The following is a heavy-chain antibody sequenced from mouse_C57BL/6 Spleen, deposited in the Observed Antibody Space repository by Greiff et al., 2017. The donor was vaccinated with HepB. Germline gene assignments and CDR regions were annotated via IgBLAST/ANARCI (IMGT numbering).Heavy chain of an antibody. Sequence: QVQLQQPGAELVMPGASVKLSCKASGYTFTSYWMHWVKQRPGQGLEWIGEIDPSDSYTNYNQKFKGKSTLTVDKSSSTAYMQLSSLTSEDSAVYYCARVYSNYHGLMDYWGQGTSVTVSS. CDR1: GYTFTSYW. CDR2: IDPSDSYT. V-gene: IGHV1-69*01. J-gene: IGHJ4*01. CDR3: ARVYSNYHGLMDY. D-gene: IGHD2-5*01.